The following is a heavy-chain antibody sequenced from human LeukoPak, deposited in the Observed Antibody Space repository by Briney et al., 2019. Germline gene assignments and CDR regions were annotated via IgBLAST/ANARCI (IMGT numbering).Heavy chain of an antibody. J-gene: IGHJ5*02. CDR2: ISSASNTI. V-gene: IGHV3-48*01. CDR1: GFTFSSYS. Sequence: GGSMRLSCAASGFTFSSYSMNWVRQAPGKGLEWVSYISSASNTIYYADSVKGRFTISRDNAKNSLYLQMNSLRAEDTAMYYCARDGWFGDYNWFDPWGQGTLVTVSS. CDR3: ARDGWFGDYNWFDP. D-gene: IGHD3-10*01.